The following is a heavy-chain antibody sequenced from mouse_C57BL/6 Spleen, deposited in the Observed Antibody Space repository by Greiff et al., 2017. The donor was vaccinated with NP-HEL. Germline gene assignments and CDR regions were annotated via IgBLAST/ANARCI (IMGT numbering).Heavy chain of an antibody. CDR3: VRQEVTTGFAY. CDR1: GFSFNTYA. V-gene: IGHV10-1*01. D-gene: IGHD2-2*01. CDR2: IRSKSNNYAT. Sequence: DVMLVESGGGLVQPKGSLKLSCAASGFSFNTYAMNWVRQAPGKGLEWVARIRSKSNNYATYYADSVKDRFTISRDDSESMLYLQMNNLKTEDTAMYYCVRQEVTTGFAYWGQGTLVTVSA. J-gene: IGHJ3*01.